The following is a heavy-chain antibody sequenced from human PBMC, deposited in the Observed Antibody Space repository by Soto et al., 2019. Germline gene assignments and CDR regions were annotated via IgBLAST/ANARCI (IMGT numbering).Heavy chain of an antibody. Sequence: HPGGSLRLSCSVSGFTFSNYAMHWVRQAPGKGLEYISGITSDGDSTWHADSVKDRFTISRDNSKNTLYLQMSSLRVDDTAKYYCVKGNQLLRYYFEFWGHGTLVTISS. D-gene: IGHD2-15*01. CDR1: GFTFSNYA. V-gene: IGHV3-64D*06. CDR2: ITSDGDST. J-gene: IGHJ4*01. CDR3: VKGNQLLRYYFEF.